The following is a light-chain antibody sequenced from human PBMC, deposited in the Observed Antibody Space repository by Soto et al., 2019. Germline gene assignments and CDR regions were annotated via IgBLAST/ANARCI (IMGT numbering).Light chain of an antibody. J-gene: IGKJ4*01. Sequence: EIVMTQSPATLSVSPGERATLSCRASQSVSSNLAWYQQKPGQAPRLLIYGASTRATGIPARFSGSGSGTEFTLTISSLQSEDFAVYYCQQYGSSPPGTFGGGTKVDIK. CDR3: QQYGSSPPGT. CDR1: QSVSSN. V-gene: IGKV3-15*01. CDR2: GAS.